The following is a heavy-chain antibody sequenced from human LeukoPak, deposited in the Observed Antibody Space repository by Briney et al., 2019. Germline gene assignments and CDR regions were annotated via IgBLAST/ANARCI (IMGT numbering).Heavy chain of an antibody. CDR2: INHSGST. CDR3: ARELLGELFNYFDY. V-gene: IGHV4-34*01. D-gene: IGHD3-10*01. Sequence: SETLSLTCAVYGGSFSGYYWSWIRQPPGKGLEWIGEINHSGSTNYNPSLKNRVTISVDTSKNQFSLKLSSVTAADTAVYYCARELLGELFNYFDYWGQGTLVTVSS. CDR1: GGSFSGYY. J-gene: IGHJ4*02.